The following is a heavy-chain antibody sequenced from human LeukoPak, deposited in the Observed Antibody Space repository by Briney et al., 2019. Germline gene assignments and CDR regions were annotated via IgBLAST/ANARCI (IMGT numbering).Heavy chain of an antibody. CDR1: GFTFSSYG. D-gene: IGHD3-22*01. CDR3: ARCHYYDSSRYYYAGAFDI. J-gene: IGHJ3*02. CDR2: IWHDGSNK. V-gene: IGHV3-33*01. Sequence: GGSLRLSCTASGFTFSSYGMHWVRQAPGKGLEWVAVIWHDGSNKYYADSVKGRFIISRDNSKNTLYLQMNSLRAEDTAVYYCARCHYYDSSRYYYAGAFDIWGQGTKVSVSS.